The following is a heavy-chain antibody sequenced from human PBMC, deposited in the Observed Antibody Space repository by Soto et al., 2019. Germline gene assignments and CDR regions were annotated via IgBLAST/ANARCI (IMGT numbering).Heavy chain of an antibody. CDR1: GGSFSGYY. CDR3: ARGLGKYCSGGSCYSSDY. CDR2: INHSGST. V-gene: IGHV4-34*01. D-gene: IGHD2-15*01. Sequence: QVQLQQWGAGLLKPSETLSLTCAVYGGSFSGYYWSWIRQPPGKGLEWIGEINHSGSTNYNPSLKSRVTISVDTSKNQFSLQLSSVTAADTAVYYCARGLGKYCSGGSCYSSDYWGQGTLVTVSS. J-gene: IGHJ4*02.